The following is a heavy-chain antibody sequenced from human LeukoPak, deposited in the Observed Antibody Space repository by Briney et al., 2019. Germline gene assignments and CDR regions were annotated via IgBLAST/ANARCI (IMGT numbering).Heavy chain of an antibody. CDR2: ISGTGATT. CDR3: ASTSMVRGVITPFDY. V-gene: IGHV3-23*01. D-gene: IGHD3-10*01. Sequence: GGSLRLSCAASGATFSNHAMSWVRQAPGKGLEWVSLISGTGATTYYAASVKGRFTISRDNSKNTLYLQMNSLRAEDTALYYCASTSMVRGVITPFDYWGQGTLVTVSS. CDR1: GATFSNHA. J-gene: IGHJ4*02.